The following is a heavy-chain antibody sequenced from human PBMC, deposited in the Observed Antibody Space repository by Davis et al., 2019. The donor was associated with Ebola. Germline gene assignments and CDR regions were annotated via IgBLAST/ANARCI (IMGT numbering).Heavy chain of an antibody. CDR2: ISYDGSNK. Sequence: GGSLRLSCAASGFTFSSYAMHWVRQAPGKGLEWVAVISYDGSNKYYADSVKGRFTISRDNYKNTLYLQMNSLRAEDTAVYYCAKDQNVDIVATMRGDYYGMDVWGKGTTVTVSS. D-gene: IGHD5-12*01. CDR1: GFTFSSYA. V-gene: IGHV3-30-3*01. CDR3: AKDQNVDIVATMRGDYYGMDV. J-gene: IGHJ6*04.